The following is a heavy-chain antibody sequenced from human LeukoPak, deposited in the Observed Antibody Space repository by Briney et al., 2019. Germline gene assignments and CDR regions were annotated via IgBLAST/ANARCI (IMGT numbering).Heavy chain of an antibody. CDR2: IHTSGST. CDR1: GFSVSGNY. J-gene: IGHJ4*02. CDR3: AKGYCGGDCPFDY. D-gene: IGHD2-21*01. V-gene: IGHV3-66*03. Sequence: PGGSLRLSCAASGFSVSGNYMSWVRQAPGKGLEWVSFIHTSGSTFYADSVKGRFTISRDNSKNTQYLQMNSLRAEDTAVYYCAKGYCGGDCPFDYWGQGTLVTVSS.